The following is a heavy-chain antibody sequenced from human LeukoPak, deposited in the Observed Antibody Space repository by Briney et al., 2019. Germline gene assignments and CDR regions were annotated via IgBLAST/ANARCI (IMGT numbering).Heavy chain of an antibody. CDR1: GYTFTGYY. CDR3: ARDLLDGTYNWFDP. CDR2: INPNSGGT. D-gene: IGHD1-14*01. J-gene: IGHJ5*02. Sequence: ASVKLSCKASGYTFTGYYMHWVRQAPGQGLEWMGWINPNSGGTNYAQKFQGRVTMTRDTSISTAYMELSRLRSDDAAGYYWARDLLDGTYNWFDPWGQGTLVTVSS. V-gene: IGHV1-2*02.